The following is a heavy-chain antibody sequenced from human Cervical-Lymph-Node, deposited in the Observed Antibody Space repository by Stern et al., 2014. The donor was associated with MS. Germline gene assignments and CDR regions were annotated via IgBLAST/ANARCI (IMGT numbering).Heavy chain of an antibody. CDR3: ARDKGMFFL. Sequence: QLQLQESGPGLVKPSETLSLTCTVSGGSITNYYWSWIRQPPGKGLAWIGNIYYSGSTTYNPSLKSRVTISVDTSKNQFSLKLSSVTAADTAVYYCARDKGMFFLWGQGTLVTVSS. J-gene: IGHJ4*01. CDR1: GGSITNYY. D-gene: IGHD2/OR15-2a*01. CDR2: IYYSGST. V-gene: IGHV4-59*01.